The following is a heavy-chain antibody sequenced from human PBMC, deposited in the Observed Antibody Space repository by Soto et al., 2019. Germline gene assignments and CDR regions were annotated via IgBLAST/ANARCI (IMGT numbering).Heavy chain of an antibody. CDR2: TKSDGNDK. D-gene: IGHD6-13*01. CDR3: ARTYSSSPDWFDP. V-gene: IGHV3-7*01. Sequence: PGGFLRLSCAASGVTFSNHWMSWVRQAPGKGPQWVASTKSDGNDKYYADSVQGRLTISRDNAKNTVYLQMDSLRAEDTSVYYCARTYSSSPDWFDPWGQGTLVTVSS. J-gene: IGHJ5*02. CDR1: GVTFSNHW.